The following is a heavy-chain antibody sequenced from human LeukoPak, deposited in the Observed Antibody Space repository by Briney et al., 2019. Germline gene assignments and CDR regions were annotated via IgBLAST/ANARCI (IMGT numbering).Heavy chain of an antibody. Sequence: GGSLRLSCAASGFTFSDYYMNWIRQAPGKGLEWVSSISSSGSTTNYADSAKGRFTISRDNAKNSLYLQMNSLRAEDTAVYYCARKDGYTSSWSLDYWGQGTLVTVSS. J-gene: IGHJ4*02. CDR2: ISSSGSTT. CDR1: GFTFSDYY. D-gene: IGHD6-13*01. V-gene: IGHV3-11*01. CDR3: ARKDGYTSSWSLDY.